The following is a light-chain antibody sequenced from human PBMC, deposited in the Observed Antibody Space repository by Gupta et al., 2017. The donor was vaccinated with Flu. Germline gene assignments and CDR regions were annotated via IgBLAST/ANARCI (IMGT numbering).Light chain of an antibody. CDR2: AAS. J-gene: IGKJ3*01. V-gene: IGKV3D-7*01. CDR3: QYDAGYSEN. CDR1: QNSGSSY. Sequence: ASLSLARGEGPTLPCRASQNSGSSYLGWYQQKPGQSPKLLIYAASRRATGIPHRFSGSGSGTEFLLTISRLQPDDFADYYCQYDAGYSENFGHGTRVDIK.